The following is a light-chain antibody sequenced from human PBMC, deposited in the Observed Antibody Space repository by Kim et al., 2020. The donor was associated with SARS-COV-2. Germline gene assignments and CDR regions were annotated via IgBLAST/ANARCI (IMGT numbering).Light chain of an antibody. CDR1: TLRTYF. J-gene: IGLJ2*01. V-gene: IGLV3-19*01. CDR2: GKN. CDR3: NSRDSTGNHLAV. Sequence: GNTVRITCQGDTLRTYFPSWYQQKPGQAPVLVIYGKNNRPSGIPDRFSGSSSGNTASLTITGAQAEDEADYYCNSRDSTGNHLAVFGGGTQLTVL.